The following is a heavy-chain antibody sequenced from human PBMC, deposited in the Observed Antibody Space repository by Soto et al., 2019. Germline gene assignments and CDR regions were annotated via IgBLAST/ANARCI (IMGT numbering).Heavy chain of an antibody. D-gene: IGHD3-3*01. J-gene: IGHJ4*02. Sequence: ASVKVSCKASGYTFINYGFSWLRQAPGQGLEWMGWISGYNDNTKYAQGFQGRVTMTTDTSTSTAYMELRSLRSDDTAVYYCVIDNPTVFGVVNPSEYWGQATLVTVAS. CDR2: ISGYNDNT. CDR1: GYTFINYG. CDR3: VIDNPTVFGVVNPSEY. V-gene: IGHV1-18*01.